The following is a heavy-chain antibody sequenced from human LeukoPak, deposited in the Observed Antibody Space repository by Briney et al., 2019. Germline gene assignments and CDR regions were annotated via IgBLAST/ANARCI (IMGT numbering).Heavy chain of an antibody. D-gene: IGHD5-18*01. CDR2: INYSGAT. V-gene: IGHV4-39*01. CDR3: APXYSYTRGGYEY. Sequence: SETLSLTCTVSGGSISGSTYHWGWIRQPPGTGLEWIGSINYSGATYYNPSLESRVTISVDTSQNQFSLKVSPVTAADTAVYYXAPXYSYTRGGYEYWGQGTLVTVSS. CDR1: GGSISGSTYH. J-gene: IGHJ4*02.